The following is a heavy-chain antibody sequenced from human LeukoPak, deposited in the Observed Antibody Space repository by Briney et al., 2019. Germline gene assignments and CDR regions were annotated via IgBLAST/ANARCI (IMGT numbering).Heavy chain of an antibody. Sequence: PGGSLRLSCAASGFTFSSYSMNWVRQAPGKGLEWVAVISCDGSNKYYADSVRGRFTISRDNSKNTLYLQMNSLRAEDTAVYYCARDALVRSFDYWGQGTLVTVSS. CDR1: GFTFSSYS. CDR2: ISCDGSNK. D-gene: IGHD2-2*01. V-gene: IGHV3-30*03. CDR3: ARDALVRSFDY. J-gene: IGHJ4*02.